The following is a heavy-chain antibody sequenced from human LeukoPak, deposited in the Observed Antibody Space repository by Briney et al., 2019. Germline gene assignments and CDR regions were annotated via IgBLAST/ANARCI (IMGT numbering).Heavy chain of an antibody. D-gene: IGHD3-10*01. CDR2: ISWNSGSI. J-gene: IGHJ4*02. CDR3: AKDKRYYYGSGSSYYFDY. Sequence: GGSLRLSCAASGFTFDDYAIHWVRQAPGKGLEWVSGISWNSGSIGYADSVKGRFTISRDNAKNSLYLQMNSLRAEDTALYYCAKDKRYYYGSGSSYYFDYWGQGTLVTVSS. CDR1: GFTFDDYA. V-gene: IGHV3-9*01.